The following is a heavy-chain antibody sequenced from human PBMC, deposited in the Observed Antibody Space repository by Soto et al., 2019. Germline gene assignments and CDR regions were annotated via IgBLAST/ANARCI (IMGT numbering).Heavy chain of an antibody. Sequence: ASVNVACKSAGYTFTSYPMHWVRHAPGQRRDWMGWINAGNGNTKYSQKCQGRFTITSDTSSSTPYRELGSLRSQDTVVYSSPRVPPPYDSSGYYPKYHFDYWGQGPLVTVYS. CDR1: GYTFTSYP. V-gene: IGHV1-3*01. J-gene: IGHJ4*02. CDR3: PRVPPPYDSSGYYPKYHFDY. CDR2: INAGNGNT. D-gene: IGHD3-22*01.